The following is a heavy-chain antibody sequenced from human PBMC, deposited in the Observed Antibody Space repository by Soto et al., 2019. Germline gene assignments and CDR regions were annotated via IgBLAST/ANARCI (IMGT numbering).Heavy chain of an antibody. V-gene: IGHV1-69*13. Sequence: GASVKVSCKASGTTFSNFAIGWVRQAPGQGLEWMGGIILPFGTPNYAQKFQGRVTISADESMTTAYMELRGLRSADTAVYYCATRPPGVWVGVFDYWSQGTLVTVSS. CDR2: IILPFGTP. CDR1: GTTFSNFA. CDR3: ATRPPGVWVGVFDY. J-gene: IGHJ4*02. D-gene: IGHD1-26*01.